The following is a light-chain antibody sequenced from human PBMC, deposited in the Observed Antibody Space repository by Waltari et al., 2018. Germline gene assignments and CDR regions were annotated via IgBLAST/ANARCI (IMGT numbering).Light chain of an antibody. CDR3: QSYDSSLRGLVV. J-gene: IGLJ2*01. CDR2: RHN. Sequence: QSVLTQPPSVSGAPGQRVTISCTGSSSNIGAPYNVHWYQQLPGTAPKLLIYRHNNRPPGVPDRFSGSKSDTSAYLAITGLQAEDEADYYCQSYDSSLRGLVVFGGGTKLTVL. CDR1: SSNIGAPYN. V-gene: IGLV1-40*01.